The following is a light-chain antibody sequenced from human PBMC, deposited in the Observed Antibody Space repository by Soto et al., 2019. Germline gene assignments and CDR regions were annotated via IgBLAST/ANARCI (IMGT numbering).Light chain of an antibody. CDR1: SSNIGSNT. J-gene: IGLJ1*01. CDR2: SNN. CDR3: AAWDDSLNGYV. V-gene: IGLV1-44*01. Sequence: SLLTQPPSASGTPGQRFTISCSGSSSNIGSNTVNWYHQLPGTAPKLLIYSNNHRPSGVPDRFSGSKSGTSASLAIGGLQSEDEADYYCAAWDDSLNGYVFGTGTKVNV.